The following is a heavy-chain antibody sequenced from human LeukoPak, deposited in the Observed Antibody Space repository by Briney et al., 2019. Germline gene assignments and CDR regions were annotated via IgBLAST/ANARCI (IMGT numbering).Heavy chain of an antibody. CDR1: GFTFDDYA. CDR3: ARGGFWGVVAANAFDI. V-gene: IGHV3-9*01. CDR2: ISWNSGSI. Sequence: PGGSLRLSCAASGFTFDDYAMHWVRQAPGKGLEWVSGISWNSGSIGYADSVKGRFTISRDNAKNSLYLQMNSLRDEDTAVYYCARGGFWGVVAANAFDIWGQGTMVTVSS. D-gene: IGHD2-15*01. J-gene: IGHJ3*02.